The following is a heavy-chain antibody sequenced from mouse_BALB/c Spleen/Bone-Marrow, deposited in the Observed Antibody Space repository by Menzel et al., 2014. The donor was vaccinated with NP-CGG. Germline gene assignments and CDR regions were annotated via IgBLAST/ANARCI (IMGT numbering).Heavy chain of an antibody. V-gene: IGHV10-3*01. CDR2: IRTKNNNYAT. CDR3: VGENSGYETWFAY. J-gene: IGHJ3*01. Sequence: EVKLVESGGGLVQPKGSLKLSCAASGFTFNTFAMHWVRQAPGKGLEWVARIRTKNNNYATYYADSVKDRFTISRDDSQSMLYLQMNNLKTEDTAMYYCVGENSGYETWFAYWGQGTLVTVSA. CDR1: GFTFNTFA. D-gene: IGHD3-1*01.